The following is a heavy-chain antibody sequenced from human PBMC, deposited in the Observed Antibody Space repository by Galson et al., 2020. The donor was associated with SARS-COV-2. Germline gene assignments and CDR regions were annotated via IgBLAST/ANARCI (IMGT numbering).Heavy chain of an antibody. CDR3: ARERYSSGRAGIFYV. D-gene: IGHD6-19*01. V-gene: IGHV3-30-3*01. J-gene: IGHJ3*01. CDR1: GITLSSHP. CDR2: VSPDATSQ. Sequence: GGSLRLSCAASGITLSSHPMHWVRQAPGKGLEWVAVVSPDATSQYYADYMKSRFIISRDNSHNSLYLQMNSLRLEDTAVYCCARERYSSGRAGIFYVCGQGTMVTVCS.